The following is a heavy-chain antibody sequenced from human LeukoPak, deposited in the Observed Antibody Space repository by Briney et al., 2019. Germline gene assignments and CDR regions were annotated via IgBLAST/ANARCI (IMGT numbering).Heavy chain of an antibody. D-gene: IGHD1-26*01. J-gene: IGHJ3*02. Sequence: PGGSLRLSCAASGFSFSSYAMNLLRQAPGKGLEWVAFISYDGSDKYYADSVKGRFTISRDNSKNTLFLQMNSLRAEDTSVYYCARNAQVGAYAFDIWGQGTMVTVSS. CDR2: ISYDGSDK. CDR1: GFSFSSYA. V-gene: IGHV3-30*04. CDR3: ARNAQVGAYAFDI.